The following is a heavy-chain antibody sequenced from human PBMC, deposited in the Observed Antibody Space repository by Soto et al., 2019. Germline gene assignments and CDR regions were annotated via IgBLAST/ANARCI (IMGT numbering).Heavy chain of an antibody. CDR1: GYTFTGYY. CDR2: INPNSGGT. CDR3: FVGMPVTGSPYFDY. Sequence: GASVKVSCKASGYTFTGYYMHWARQAPGQGLEWMGWINPNSGGTNYAQKFQGWVTMTRDTSISTAYMELSRLRSDDTAVYYCFVGMPVTGSPYFDYWGQGTLVTVSS. D-gene: IGHD6-19*01. J-gene: IGHJ4*02. V-gene: IGHV1-2*04.